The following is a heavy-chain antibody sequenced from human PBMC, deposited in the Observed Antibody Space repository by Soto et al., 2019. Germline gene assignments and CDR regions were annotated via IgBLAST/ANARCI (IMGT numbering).Heavy chain of an antibody. V-gene: IGHV4-39*01. CDR3: ARVGSSGWFDY. D-gene: IGHD6-19*01. J-gene: IGHJ4*02. CDR1: GGSISSSSYY. Sequence: SETLSLTCTVSGGSISSSSYYWGWLRQPPGKGLEWIGSIYYSGSTYYNPSLKSRVTISVDTSKNQFSLKLSSVTAADTAVYYCARVGSSGWFDYWGQGTLVTVSS. CDR2: IYYSGST.